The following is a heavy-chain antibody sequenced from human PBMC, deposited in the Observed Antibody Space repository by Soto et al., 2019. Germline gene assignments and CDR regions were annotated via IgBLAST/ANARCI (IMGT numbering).Heavy chain of an antibody. V-gene: IGHV1-69*01. D-gene: IGHD2-2*01. CDR3: ASGRRGIVVVPAAPPEYYFDY. Sequence: QVQLVQSGAEVKKPGSSVKVSCKASGGTFSSYAISWVRQAPGQGLEWMGGIIPIFGTANYAQKFQGRVTITADESTSTAYMELSSLRSEDTAVYYCASGRRGIVVVPAAPPEYYFDYWGQGTLVTVSS. CDR1: GGTFSSYA. CDR2: IIPIFGTA. J-gene: IGHJ4*02.